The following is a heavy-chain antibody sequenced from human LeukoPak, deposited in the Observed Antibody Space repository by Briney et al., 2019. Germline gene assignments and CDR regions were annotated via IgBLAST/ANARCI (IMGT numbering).Heavy chain of an antibody. Sequence: GGSLRLSCEASGFSFSSYNMDWVRQTPGKGLEWISSITTSSTYTFYADSVKGQFTISRDNAKNSLYLQMNSLRAEDTAVYYCTRGAAAGTYWGQGTLVTVSS. D-gene: IGHD6-13*01. CDR1: GFSFSSYN. CDR3: TRGAAAGTY. CDR2: ITTSSTYT. V-gene: IGHV3-21*01. J-gene: IGHJ4*02.